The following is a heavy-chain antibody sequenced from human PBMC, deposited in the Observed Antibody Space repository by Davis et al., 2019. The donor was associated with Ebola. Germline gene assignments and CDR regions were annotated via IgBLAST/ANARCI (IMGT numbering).Heavy chain of an antibody. V-gene: IGHV3-49*04. D-gene: IGHD5-18*01. J-gene: IGHJ4*02. CDR2: IRSKVYGGTT. Sequence: PGGSLRLSCTASGFTFGDYAMSWVRQAPGKGLEWVGFIRSKVYGGTTEYAASVKGRFTISRDDSKSIAYLQMNSLKTEDTAVYYCTRARGYSYGFADYWGQGTLVTVSS. CDR3: TRARGYSYGFADY. CDR1: GFTFGDYA.